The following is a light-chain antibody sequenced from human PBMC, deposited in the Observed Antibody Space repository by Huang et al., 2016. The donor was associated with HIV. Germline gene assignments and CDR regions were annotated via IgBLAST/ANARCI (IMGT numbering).Light chain of an antibody. J-gene: IGKJ4*01. V-gene: IGKV3-15*01. CDR1: QRVSNN. CDR3: QQYNNWPLT. CDR2: GAS. Sequence: EIVMTQSPVTLSVSPGERAPLSCRASQRVSNNLAWYQQKPGQAPRLLIYGASTRATGIPARFTGSWSGTEFTLTITSLQSEDFAFYYCQQYNNWPLTFGGGTKVEIK.